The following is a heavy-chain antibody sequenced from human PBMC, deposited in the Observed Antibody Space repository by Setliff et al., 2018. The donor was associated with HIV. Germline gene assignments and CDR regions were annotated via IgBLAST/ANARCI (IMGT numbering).Heavy chain of an antibody. CDR1: GYTFTGYY. D-gene: IGHD3-3*01. J-gene: IGHJ4*02. CDR3: AREGVPTVDEEWYYFDQ. Sequence: ASVKVSCKASGYTFTGYYMHWVRQAPGQGLEWMGRINPNSGGTNYAQKFQGRVTMTRDTSISTAYMELSRLRSDDTAVYYCAREGVPTVDEEWYYFDQWGQGTLVTVSS. V-gene: IGHV1-2*06. CDR2: INPNSGGT.